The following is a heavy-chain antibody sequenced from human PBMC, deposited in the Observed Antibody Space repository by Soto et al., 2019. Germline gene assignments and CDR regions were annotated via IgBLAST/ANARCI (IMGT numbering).Heavy chain of an antibody. CDR1: GFTLSNYA. V-gene: IGHV3-64D*06. CDR2: ISSNGGST. J-gene: IGHJ4*02. CDR3: VKDRYVDF. Sequence: GGSLRLSCSVSGFTLSNYAMHWVRQAPGKGLEYAASISSNGGSTYYAQSVKGRFTISRDNSKNMLYLQMSSLRVEDTAVYYCVKDRYVDFWGQGTLVTVSS.